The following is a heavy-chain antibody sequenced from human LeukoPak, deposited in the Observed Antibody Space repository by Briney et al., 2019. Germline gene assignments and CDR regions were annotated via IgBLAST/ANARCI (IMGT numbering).Heavy chain of an antibody. Sequence: GSSVKVSCKASGGTLSSYAISWVRQAPGQGLKWMGRIIPILGIANYAQKFQGRVTITADKSTSTAYMELSSLRSEDTAVYYCARTGYSSSWYLDAFDIWGQGTMVTVSS. V-gene: IGHV1-69*04. CDR2: IIPILGIA. CDR1: GGTLSSYA. CDR3: ARTGYSSSWYLDAFDI. D-gene: IGHD6-13*01. J-gene: IGHJ3*02.